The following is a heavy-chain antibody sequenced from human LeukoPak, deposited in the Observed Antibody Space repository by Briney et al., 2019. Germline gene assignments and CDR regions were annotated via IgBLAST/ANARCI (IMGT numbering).Heavy chain of an antibody. Sequence: GGSLRLSCAASGFTFSSYSMNWVRQAPGKGLEWVSSISRSSSYRYYADSVKGRFTISRDNAKNSLYLQMNSLRAEGTAVYYCARDYCSGVSCYYFDYWGQGTLVTVSS. J-gene: IGHJ4*02. D-gene: IGHD2-15*01. CDR1: GFTFSSYS. V-gene: IGHV3-21*01. CDR2: ISRSSSYR. CDR3: ARDYCSGVSCYYFDY.